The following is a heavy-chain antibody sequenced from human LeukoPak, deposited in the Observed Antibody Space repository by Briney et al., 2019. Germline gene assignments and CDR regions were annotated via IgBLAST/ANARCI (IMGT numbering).Heavy chain of an antibody. J-gene: IGHJ6*02. CDR1: GGSTSSYF. Sequence: SETLSLTCTVSGGSTSSYFWSWIRQSPGKGLEWIGLMYHSGSTNYNPSLKSRVIMSQDTSTNQFSLQVNSVTAADSAVYYCARSFRGYSQGYYYYAMDVWGQGTTVTVFS. CDR2: MYHSGST. V-gene: IGHV4-59*01. CDR3: ARSFRGYSQGYYYYAMDV. D-gene: IGHD5-18*01.